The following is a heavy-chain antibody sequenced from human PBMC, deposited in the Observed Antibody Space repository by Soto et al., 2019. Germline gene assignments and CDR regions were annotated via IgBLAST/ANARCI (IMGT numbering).Heavy chain of an antibody. J-gene: IGHJ4*02. Sequence: SLKISCAASGFTFDDYAMHWVRQAPGKGLEWVSGISWNSGSIGYADSVKGRFTISRDNAKNSLYLQMNSLRAEDTALYYCEKGRRDGYNWVYFDYWGQGPLVTVYS. D-gene: IGHD5-12*01. CDR2: ISWNSGSI. V-gene: IGHV3-9*01. CDR1: GFTFDDYA. CDR3: EKGRRDGYNWVYFDY.